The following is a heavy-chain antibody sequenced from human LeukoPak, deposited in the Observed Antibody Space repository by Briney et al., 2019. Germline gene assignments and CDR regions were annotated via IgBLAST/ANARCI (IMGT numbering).Heavy chain of an antibody. CDR3: ARRAGAYSHPYDY. V-gene: IGHV3-23*01. J-gene: IGHJ4*02. CDR2: IRGSGGST. D-gene: IGHD4/OR15-4a*01. CDR1: GFSFSSYG. Sequence: HPGGTLRLSCAASGFSFSSYGMSWVRQAPGKGLEWVSTIRGSGGSTYYADSVKGRFTISRDNSKNTLYLQMNSLRAEDTAVYYCARRAGAYSHPYDYWGQGTLVTVSS.